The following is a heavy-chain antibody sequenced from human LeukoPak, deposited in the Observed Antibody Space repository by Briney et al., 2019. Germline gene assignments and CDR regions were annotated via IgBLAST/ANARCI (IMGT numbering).Heavy chain of an antibody. Sequence: GSLRLSCAASGFTFSDYYWDWIRQAPGKGLEWIGTIYHSGSTEYNPSLKSRVAIFVDTSKNQFSLILHSVAAADTAVYYCARRSEFDNTHYHYFDYWGQGALVTVSS. D-gene: IGHD2-15*01. V-gene: IGHV4-38-2*01. CDR1: GFTFSDYY. CDR2: IYHSGST. J-gene: IGHJ4*02. CDR3: ARRSEFDNTHYHYFDY.